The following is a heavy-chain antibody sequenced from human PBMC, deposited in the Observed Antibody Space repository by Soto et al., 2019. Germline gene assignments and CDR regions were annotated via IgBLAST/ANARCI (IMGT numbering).Heavy chain of an antibody. CDR1: GFTFSSYG. J-gene: IGHJ6*02. Sequence: GGSLRLSCAASGFTFSSYGMHWVRQAPGKGLEWVAVISYDGSNKYYADSVKGRFTISRDNSKNTLYLQMNSLRAEDTAVYYCAKDFRIAALFYGMDVWGQGTTVTVSS. D-gene: IGHD6-13*01. CDR2: ISYDGSNK. V-gene: IGHV3-30*18. CDR3: AKDFRIAALFYGMDV.